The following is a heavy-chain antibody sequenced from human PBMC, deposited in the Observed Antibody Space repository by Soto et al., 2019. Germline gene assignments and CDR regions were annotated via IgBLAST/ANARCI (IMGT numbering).Heavy chain of an antibody. J-gene: IGHJ5*02. CDR3: ARGGGTILAPLP. D-gene: IGHD3-3*01. V-gene: IGHV1-2*02. CDR1: GYTFTGYL. CDR2: INSHSGAT. Sequence: SVKVSSKASGYTFTGYLMPWVRLAPGQGLEWMGWINSHSGATKYAQKFQGRVTLSRDTYISTAYMELSGLRSEETAVYYCARGGGTILAPLPWGQGTLVTVSS.